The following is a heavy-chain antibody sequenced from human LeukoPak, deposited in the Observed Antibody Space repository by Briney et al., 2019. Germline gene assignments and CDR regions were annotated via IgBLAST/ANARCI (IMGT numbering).Heavy chain of an antibody. CDR3: AKMRGHPREAYYFDS. CDR1: GFTFSSFT. Sequence: PGGSLRLSCAASGFTFSSFTVGWVRQASGKGLEWVSSIDNGGTTYYAGSVKGRFTISRDNSKNTLYLQVNSLRAEDTAVYYCAKMRGHPREAYYFDSWGQGALVTVSS. D-gene: IGHD1-26*01. CDR2: IDNGGTT. V-gene: IGHV3-23*01. J-gene: IGHJ4*02.